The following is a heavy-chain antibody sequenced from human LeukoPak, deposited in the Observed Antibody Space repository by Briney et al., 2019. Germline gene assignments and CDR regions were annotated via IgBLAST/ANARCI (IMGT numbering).Heavy chain of an antibody. D-gene: IGHD6-13*01. Sequence: GRPLRLSCAASGFTFSSYAMHWVRQAPGKGLEWVAVMSYDGSDKYYADSVEGRFTISRDNSKNTLSLQMNSLRAEDTAVYYCARVGPGIAAAGTRPYYFDYWGQGTLVTVSS. V-gene: IGHV3-30*04. J-gene: IGHJ4*02. CDR3: ARVGPGIAAAGTRPYYFDY. CDR2: MSYDGSDK. CDR1: GFTFSSYA.